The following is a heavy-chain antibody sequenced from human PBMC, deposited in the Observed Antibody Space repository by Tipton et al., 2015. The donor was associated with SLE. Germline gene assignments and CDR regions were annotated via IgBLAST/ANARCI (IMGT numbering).Heavy chain of an antibody. CDR1: GESFRSYY. V-gene: IGHV4-38-2*02. D-gene: IGHD3-10*01. J-gene: IGHJ5*02. CDR3: VGGGFGVPNWFDP. CDR2: IYHSGST. Sequence: TLSLTCTVSGESFRSYYWGWIRQPPGKGLEWIGSIYHSGSTYYNPSLKSRVTISVDTSKNQFSLKLSSVTAADTAVYYCVGGGFGVPNWFDPWGQGTLVTVSS.